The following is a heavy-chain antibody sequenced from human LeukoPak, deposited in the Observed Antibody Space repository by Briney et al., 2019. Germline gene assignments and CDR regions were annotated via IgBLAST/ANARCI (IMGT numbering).Heavy chain of an antibody. D-gene: IGHD3-3*01. V-gene: IGHV1-18*01. CDR3: ARVGYDFWSGPPFDY. CDR2: ISAYNGNT. Sequence: ASVKVSCKASGYTFTSYGISWVRQAPGQGLEWMGWISAYNGNTNYAQKLRGRVTMTTDTSTSTAYMELRSLRSDDTAVYYCARVGYDFWSGPPFDYWGQGSLVTVSS. CDR1: GYTFTSYG. J-gene: IGHJ4*02.